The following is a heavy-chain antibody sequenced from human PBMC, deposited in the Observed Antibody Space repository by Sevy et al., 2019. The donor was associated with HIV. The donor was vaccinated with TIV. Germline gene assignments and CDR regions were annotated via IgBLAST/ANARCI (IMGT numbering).Heavy chain of an antibody. D-gene: IGHD6-19*01. V-gene: IGHV3-33*01. Sequence: GGSLRLSCAASGFTFSSYGMHWVRQAPGKGLEWVAVIWYDGSNKYYADSVKGRFTISRDNSKNTLYLQMNSLRAEDTAVYYCARDRSSGWYSPYYYGMDVWGQRTTVTVSS. CDR3: ARDRSSGWYSPYYYGMDV. CDR2: IWYDGSNK. J-gene: IGHJ6*02. CDR1: GFTFSSYG.